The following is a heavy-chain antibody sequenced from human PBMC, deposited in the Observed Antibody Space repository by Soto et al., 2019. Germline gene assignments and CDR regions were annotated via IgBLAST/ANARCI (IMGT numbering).Heavy chain of an antibody. CDR1: GFTFSSYA. Sequence: GGSLRLSCAASGFTFSSYAMSWVHQAPGKGLEWVSAISGSGGSTYYADSVKGRFTISRDNSKNTLYLQMNSLRAEDTAVYYCAKDQIAAAGYYYYYGMDVWGQGTTVTVSS. J-gene: IGHJ6*02. V-gene: IGHV3-23*01. CDR2: ISGSGGST. D-gene: IGHD6-13*01. CDR3: AKDQIAAAGYYYYYGMDV.